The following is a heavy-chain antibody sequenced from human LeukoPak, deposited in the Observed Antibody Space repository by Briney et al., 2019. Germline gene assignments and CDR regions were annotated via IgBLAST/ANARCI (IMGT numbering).Heavy chain of an antibody. D-gene: IGHD3-10*01. CDR2: ISYDGANT. CDR1: GFAFATFA. CDR3: ARERYYYASGSQFQGMDV. J-gene: IGHJ6*02. Sequence: GGSLRLSCSASGFAFATFAMHRVRQAPGKGREWLAGISYDGANTYLPDSVKGRFINSRDSSKNTLFLQMDSLRPEDTAVYYCARERYYYASGSQFQGMDVWGQGTTVTVSS. V-gene: IGHV3-30*14.